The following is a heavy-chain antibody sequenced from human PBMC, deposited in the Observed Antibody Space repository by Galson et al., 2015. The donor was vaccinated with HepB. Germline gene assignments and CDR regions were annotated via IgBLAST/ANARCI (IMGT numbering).Heavy chain of an antibody. J-gene: IGHJ4*02. Sequence: SLRLSCAASGFTFSSYAMHWVRQAPGKGLEWVAVISCDGSNKYYADSVKGRFTISRDNSKNTLYLQMNSLRAEDTAVYYCARARYYDGIYYFDYWGQGTLVTVSS. D-gene: IGHD3-22*01. CDR3: ARARYYDGIYYFDY. CDR1: GFTFSSYA. CDR2: ISCDGSNK. V-gene: IGHV3-30-3*01.